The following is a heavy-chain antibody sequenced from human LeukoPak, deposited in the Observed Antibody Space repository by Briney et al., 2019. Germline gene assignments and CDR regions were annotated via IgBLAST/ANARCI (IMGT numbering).Heavy chain of an antibody. CDR3: ARELNGGRRITYYYDSGVYYYDY. V-gene: IGHV1-18*01. CDR1: GCTFTSYG. J-gene: IGHJ4*02. Sequence: ASVTVSCTGSGCTFTSYGSNWVRQPPGQGLEWMGCISAYNSKKNYAHRLQGRVTITTDTSTKNAYIEMRSLRSDDTAVYYGARELNGGRRITYYYDSGVYYYDYWGQGTLVTVSS. CDR2: ISAYNSKK. D-gene: IGHD3-22*01.